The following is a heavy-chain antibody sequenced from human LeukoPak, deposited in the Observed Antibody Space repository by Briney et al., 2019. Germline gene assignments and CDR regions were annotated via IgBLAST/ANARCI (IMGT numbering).Heavy chain of an antibody. D-gene: IGHD3-22*01. CDR3: ARSYHSSGYYYDP. J-gene: IGHJ5*02. CDR1: GGSISSYY. CDR2: IYTSGST. V-gene: IGHV4-4*07. Sequence: SETLSLTCTVSGGSISSYYWSWIRQPAGKGLEWIGRIYTSGSTNYNPSLKSRVTISVDKSKNQFSLKLSSVTAADTAVYYCARSYHSSGYYYDPWGQGTLVTVSS.